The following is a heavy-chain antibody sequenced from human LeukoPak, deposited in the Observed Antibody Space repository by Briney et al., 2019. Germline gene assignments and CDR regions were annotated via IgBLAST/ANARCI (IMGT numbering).Heavy chain of an antibody. J-gene: IGHJ4*02. Sequence: ASVKVSCKASGYTFTSYYIHWVRQAPGQGLEWMGIIYPGGGSTSYAQKFQGRVIMTRDTSISTAYMELNRLRSDDTAVYYCARVLNGWDLQPFDCWGQGTLVTVSS. CDR2: IYPGGGST. CDR3: ARVLNGWDLQPFDC. V-gene: IGHV1-46*01. D-gene: IGHD1-26*01. CDR1: GYTFTSYY.